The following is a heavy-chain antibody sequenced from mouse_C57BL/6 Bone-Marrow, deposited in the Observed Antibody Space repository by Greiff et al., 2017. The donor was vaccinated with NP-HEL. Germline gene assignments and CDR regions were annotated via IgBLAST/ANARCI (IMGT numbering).Heavy chain of an antibody. J-gene: IGHJ2*01. CDR1: GFNIKDDY. CDR2: IDPENGDT. Sequence: VQLQQPGAELVRPGASVKLSCTASGFNIKDDYMHWVKQRPEQGLEWIGWIDPENGDTEYASKFPGKATLPVDTSSTTAYLQLSSLTSEDTAVYYCTLYDSYFDYWGQGTTLTVSS. D-gene: IGHD2-3*01. CDR3: TLYDSYFDY. V-gene: IGHV14-4*01.